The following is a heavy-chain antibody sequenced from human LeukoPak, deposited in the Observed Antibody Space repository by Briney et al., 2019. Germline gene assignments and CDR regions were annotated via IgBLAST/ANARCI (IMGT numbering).Heavy chain of an antibody. CDR3: AIQVVGDAFDI. Sequence: ASVMVSCKASGYTFTSYDINWVRQATGQGLEWMGWMNPNSGNTGYAQKFQGRVTITRNTSISTAYMELSSLRSEDTAVYYCAIQVVGDAFDIWGQGTMVTVSS. CDR2: MNPNSGNT. V-gene: IGHV1-8*03. CDR1: GYTFTSYD. J-gene: IGHJ3*02. D-gene: IGHD3-22*01.